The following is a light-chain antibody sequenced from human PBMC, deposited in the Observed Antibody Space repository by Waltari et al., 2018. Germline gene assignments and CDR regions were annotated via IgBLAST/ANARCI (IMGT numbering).Light chain of an antibody. CDR2: EVS. V-gene: IGLV2-14*01. CDR3: SSYTSSSTYV. Sequence: QSALTQPASVSGSPGQSLTIPCTGTSTDLGGSNYVSWYQQHPGKAPKPMVFEVSNRPSGVSNRFSGSKSGNTASLTISGLQAEDEADYYCSSYTSSSTYVFGTGTKVTVL. J-gene: IGLJ1*01. CDR1: STDLGGSNY.